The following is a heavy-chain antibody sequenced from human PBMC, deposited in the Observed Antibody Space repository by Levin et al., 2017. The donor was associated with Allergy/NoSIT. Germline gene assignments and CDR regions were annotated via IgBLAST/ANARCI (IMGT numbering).Heavy chain of an antibody. D-gene: IGHD6-19*01. CDR3: AREMANTRGWYTVDY. Sequence: SCAASGFTFSTYAMAWVRRTPGTGLEWVSTIRDSGGRTYYANSVKGRFTISRDDSKSSLYLQMSGLRVEDTALYYCAREMANTRGWYTVDYWGQGALVTVSS. CDR1: GFTFSTYA. CDR2: IRDSGGRT. J-gene: IGHJ4*02. V-gene: IGHV3-23*01.